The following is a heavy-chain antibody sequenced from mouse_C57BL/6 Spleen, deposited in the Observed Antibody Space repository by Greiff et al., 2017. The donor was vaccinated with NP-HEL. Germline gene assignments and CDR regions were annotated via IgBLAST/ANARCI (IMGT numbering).Heavy chain of an antibody. D-gene: IGHD2-1*01. Sequence: EVNVVESGGGLVQPGASLRLSCAASGFTFTDYYMSWVRQPPGKAPEWLALIRNKANGYTTEYTSSVKGRFTISRDTCQNILYLQMNTLRAEDIATYYCVKAVGNYYAMDYWGQGTSVTVSS. J-gene: IGHJ4*01. CDR3: VKAVGNYYAMDY. CDR1: GFTFTDYY. CDR2: IRNKANGYTT. V-gene: IGHV7-4*01.